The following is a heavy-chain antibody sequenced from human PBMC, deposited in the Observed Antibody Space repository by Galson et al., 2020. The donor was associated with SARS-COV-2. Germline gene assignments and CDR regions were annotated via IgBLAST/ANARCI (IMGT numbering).Heavy chain of an antibody. V-gene: IGHV1-2*02. CDR3: ARDLGPGIAATGDS. Sequence: ASVKVSCKTSGYTFTGYYLHWVRQAPGQGLEWMGWINPNTGGTDQAQKFQDRVSITSDTSIRTAYLEVSRLRPDDTAVYYCARDLGPGIAATGDSWGQGSLITVSS. J-gene: IGHJ5*01. D-gene: IGHD6-25*01. CDR2: INPNTGGT. CDR1: GYTFTGYY.